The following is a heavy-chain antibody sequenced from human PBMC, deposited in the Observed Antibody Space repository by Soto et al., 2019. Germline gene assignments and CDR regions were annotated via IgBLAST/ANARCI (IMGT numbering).Heavy chain of an antibody. CDR1: GFTVSDHY. CDR2: SRDKVHSHTT. CDR3: ARGAVSTGYFDY. V-gene: IGHV3-72*01. Sequence: ESGGGLVQPGGSRRLSCAASGFTVSDHYMDWVRQAPGKGLEWVGRSRDKVHSHTTEYAASVKGRFTISRGDSENSLYLQMNSLKTEDTAVYYCARGAVSTGYFDYWAQGTLVTVSS. D-gene: IGHD5-12*01. J-gene: IGHJ4*02.